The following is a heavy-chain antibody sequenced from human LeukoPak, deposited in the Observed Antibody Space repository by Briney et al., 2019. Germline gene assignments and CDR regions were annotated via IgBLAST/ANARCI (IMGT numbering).Heavy chain of an antibody. CDR3: ANPGYSSGWYYFDY. V-gene: IGHV3-23*01. CDR2: ISGSGGST. Sequence: GGSLRLSCAASGFTFSSYAMSWARQAPGKGLEWVSTISGSGGSTYYADSVKGRFIISRDSSKNTLYPQMSSLRAEDTAVYYCANPGYSSGWYYFDYWGQGTLVTVSS. CDR1: GFTFSSYA. J-gene: IGHJ4*02. D-gene: IGHD6-19*01.